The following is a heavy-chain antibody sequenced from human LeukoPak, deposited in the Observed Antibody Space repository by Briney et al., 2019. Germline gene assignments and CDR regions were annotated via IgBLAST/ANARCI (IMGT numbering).Heavy chain of an antibody. V-gene: IGHV1-2*02. Sequence: GASVKVSCKASGYTFTGYYMHWVRQAPGQGLEWMGWINPDSGGTNYAQKFQGRVTMTRNTSISTAYMELSSLRSEDTAVYYCARVLGGSYYGYYYMDVWGKGTTVTVSS. CDR1: GYTFTGYY. J-gene: IGHJ6*03. D-gene: IGHD1-26*01. CDR3: ARVLGGSYYGYYYMDV. CDR2: INPDSGGT.